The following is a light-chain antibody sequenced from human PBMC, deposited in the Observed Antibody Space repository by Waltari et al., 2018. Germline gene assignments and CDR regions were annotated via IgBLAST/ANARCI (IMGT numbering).Light chain of an antibody. Sequence: EIVLTQSPATLSLSPGERATLSCRAMQSVSTYLAWYQHKPGQAPRLLLYDASNRATGIPARFSGSGSGTDFTLTISSLEPDDFAVYYCQQRTNGPPVTFGQGTRLDLK. CDR3: QQRTNGPPVT. CDR2: DAS. V-gene: IGKV3-11*01. CDR1: QSVSTY. J-gene: IGKJ5*01.